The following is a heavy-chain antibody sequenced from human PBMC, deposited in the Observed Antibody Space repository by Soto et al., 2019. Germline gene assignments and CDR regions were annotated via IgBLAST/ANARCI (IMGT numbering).Heavy chain of an antibody. J-gene: IGHJ3*02. Sequence: PGGSLRLSCAASRFTFSTYAMSWVRQAPGKGLEWVSGISGGGGDTSYADSARGRFTCSRDNSKNTLYLQMNSLRAEDTALYYCAKSLFGGPDIWGQGTMVTVSS. V-gene: IGHV3-23*01. D-gene: IGHD2-15*01. CDR2: ISGGGGDT. CDR1: RFTFSTYA. CDR3: AKSLFGGPDI.